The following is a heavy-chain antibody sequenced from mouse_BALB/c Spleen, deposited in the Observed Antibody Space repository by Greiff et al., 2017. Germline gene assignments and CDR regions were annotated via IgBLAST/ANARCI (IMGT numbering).Heavy chain of an antibody. Sequence: QVQLKQPGAELVKPGTSVKLSCKASGYNFTSYWINWVKLRPGQGLEWIGDIYPGSGSTNYNEKFKSKATLTVDTSSSTAYMQLSSLASEDSALYYGASRGYGDYWGQGTTLTVSS. CDR1: GYNFTSYW. D-gene: IGHD2-2*01. CDR3: ASRGYGDY. V-gene: IGHV1-55*01. J-gene: IGHJ2*01. CDR2: IYPGSGST.